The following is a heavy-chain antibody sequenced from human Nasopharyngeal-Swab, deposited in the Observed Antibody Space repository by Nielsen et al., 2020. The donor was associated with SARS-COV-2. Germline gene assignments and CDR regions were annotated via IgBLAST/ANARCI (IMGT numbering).Heavy chain of an antibody. CDR3: TGRDCSGTRCYAYTPSNSGAYHYYYMDV. J-gene: IGHJ6*03. CDR1: GFTFSTAW. D-gene: IGHD2-2*01. Sequence: GGSLRLACAACGFTFSTAWMSWVRQAPGKGLEWVGRIKSKTDGSTTDYAVPVKGRFTISRDDSKNTLFLQMDSLKTEDTAVYYCTGRDCSGTRCYAYTPSNSGAYHYYYMDVWGKGTTVTVSS. CDR2: IKSKTDGSTT. V-gene: IGHV3-15*01.